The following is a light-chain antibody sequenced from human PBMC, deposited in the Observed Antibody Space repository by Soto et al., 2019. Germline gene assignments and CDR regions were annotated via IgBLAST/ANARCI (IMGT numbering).Light chain of an antibody. J-gene: IGKJ1*01. Sequence: EVVMRQSPATLSVSPGEGATLSCRASQGIVDTLAWYQHKPGQTPRLLINDTSTRATGVPTRFSGSRSGTEFTLTISSLQSEDFALYYCHQYNNWPWTFGQGTKVDI. V-gene: IGKV3-15*01. CDR2: DTS. CDR1: QGIVDT. CDR3: HQYNNWPWT.